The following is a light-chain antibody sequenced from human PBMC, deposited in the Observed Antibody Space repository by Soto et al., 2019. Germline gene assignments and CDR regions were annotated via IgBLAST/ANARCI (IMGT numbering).Light chain of an antibody. CDR1: SSDIGSYNL. CDR3: CSYAGSSTVV. V-gene: IGLV2-23*01. J-gene: IGLJ2*01. CDR2: EGS. Sequence: QSALTQSASVSGSPGQSITISCTGTSSDIGSYNLVSWYQQHPGKAPKLMIYEGSKRPSGVSNRFSGSKSGNTASLTISGLQAEDAADYYCCSYAGSSTVVFGGGTKLTVL.